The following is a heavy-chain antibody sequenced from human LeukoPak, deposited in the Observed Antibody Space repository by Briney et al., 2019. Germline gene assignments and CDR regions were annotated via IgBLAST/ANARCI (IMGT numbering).Heavy chain of an antibody. D-gene: IGHD3-3*01. CDR1: GGTFSNYY. CDR3: ARGGRGFCWSISYPNLDS. CDR2: INQSGST. Sequence: SETLALTCAVYGGTFSNYYWTWTRQPPGKGLEWIGEINQSGSTHYNPSLKSRVTISVDTSKNQFSLKLSSVTAADTAVYYCARGGRGFCWSISYPNLDSWGQGNLVTVSS. V-gene: IGHV4-34*01. J-gene: IGHJ5*01.